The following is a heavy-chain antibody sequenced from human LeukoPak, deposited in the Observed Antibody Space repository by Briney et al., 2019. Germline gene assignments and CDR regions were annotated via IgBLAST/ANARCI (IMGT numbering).Heavy chain of an antibody. CDR3: AGEVVPAAPSFSFDY. CDR1: GYTFTSYY. V-gene: IGHV1-46*03. CDR2: INPSGGST. D-gene: IGHD2-2*01. Sequence: GASVKVSCKASGYTFTSYYMHWVRQAPGQGLEWMGIINPSGGSTSYAQKFQGRVTMTRDTSTSTVYMELSSLRSEETAVYYCAGEVVPAAPSFSFDYWGQGTLVTVSS. J-gene: IGHJ4*02.